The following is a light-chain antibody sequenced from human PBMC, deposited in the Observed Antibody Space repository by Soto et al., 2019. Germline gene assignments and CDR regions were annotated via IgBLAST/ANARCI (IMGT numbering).Light chain of an antibody. CDR2: AAS. CDR1: QSISSY. J-gene: IGKJ1*01. CDR3: QQSYNTAWT. Sequence: DIQMTQSPSSLSASVEDRVTITCRASQSISSYLNWYQQKPGEAPNLLIYAASSLQSGVPSRFSGSGSGTDFTLTISSLQPEDFATYYCQQSYNTAWTFGQGTNVEIK. V-gene: IGKV1-39*01.